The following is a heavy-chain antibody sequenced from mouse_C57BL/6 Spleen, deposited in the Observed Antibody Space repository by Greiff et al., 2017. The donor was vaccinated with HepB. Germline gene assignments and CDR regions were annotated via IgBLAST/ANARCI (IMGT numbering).Heavy chain of an antibody. D-gene: IGHD2-5*01. CDR3: ARDSNFDY. V-gene: IGHV1-19*01. Sequence: VQLKQSGPVLVKPGASVKMSCKASGYTFTDYYMNWVKQSHGKSLEWIGVINPYNGGTSYNQKFKGKATLTVDKSSSTAYMELNSLTSEDSAVYYCARDSNFDYWGQGTTLTVSS. CDR1: GYTFTDYY. CDR2: INPYNGGT. J-gene: IGHJ2*01.